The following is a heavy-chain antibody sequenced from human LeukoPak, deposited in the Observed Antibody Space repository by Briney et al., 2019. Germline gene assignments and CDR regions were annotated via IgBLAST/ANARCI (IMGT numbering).Heavy chain of an antibody. CDR3: ARDELRSGLDV. J-gene: IGHJ6*02. V-gene: IGHV3-33*01. CDR1: GFTFSTYG. D-gene: IGHD1-1*01. Sequence: GGSLRLSCAASGFTFSTYGMHWVRQTPGKGLEWVAVIWYDGSHQYYADSVKGRFTISRDNSKDTVYLQMNSLRAEDTAVYYCARDELRSGLDVWGQGTTVTISS. CDR2: IWYDGSHQ.